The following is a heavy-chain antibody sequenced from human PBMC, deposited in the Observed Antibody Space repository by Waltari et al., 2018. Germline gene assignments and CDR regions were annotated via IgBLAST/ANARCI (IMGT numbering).Heavy chain of an antibody. CDR1: GDSINNNHW. D-gene: IGHD3-9*01. V-gene: IGHV4-4*02. Sequence: QVQLQESGPGLVKPSGTLSLTCVVSGDSINNNHWWSWVRQAPGKGLEWIGQIYGSGSTISNPSVKSRVTISADNSKNQFSLTLKSVTAADTALYFCARGLSQYGATTGFDYWGQGTRVSVSS. CDR3: ARGLSQYGATTGFDY. CDR2: IYGSGST. J-gene: IGHJ4*02.